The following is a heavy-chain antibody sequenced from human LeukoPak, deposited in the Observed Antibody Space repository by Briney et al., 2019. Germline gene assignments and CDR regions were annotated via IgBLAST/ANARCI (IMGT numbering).Heavy chain of an antibody. CDR2: ISGSGGST. Sequence: GGSLRLSCAASGFTFSSYAMSWVRQAPGKGLEWVSAISGSGGSTYYADSVKGRFTISRDNSKNTLYLQMNSLRDEDTAVYYCARKREYYFDYWGQGTLVTVSS. D-gene: IGHD3-10*01. CDR1: GFTFSSYA. V-gene: IGHV3-23*01. CDR3: ARKREYYFDY. J-gene: IGHJ4*02.